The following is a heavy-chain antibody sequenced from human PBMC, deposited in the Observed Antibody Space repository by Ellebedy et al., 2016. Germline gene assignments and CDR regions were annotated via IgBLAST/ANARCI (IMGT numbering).Heavy chain of an antibody. D-gene: IGHD3-22*01. CDR3: ARVWGSGYYVYYFDY. J-gene: IGHJ4*02. CDR1: GGTFSSYA. CDR2: IIPILGIA. V-gene: IGHV1-69*04. Sequence: SVKVSCXASGGTFSSYAISWVRQAPGQGLEWMGRIIPILGIANYAQKFQGRVTITADKSTSTAYMELSSLRSDDTAVYYCARVWGSGYYVYYFDYWGQGTLVTVSS.